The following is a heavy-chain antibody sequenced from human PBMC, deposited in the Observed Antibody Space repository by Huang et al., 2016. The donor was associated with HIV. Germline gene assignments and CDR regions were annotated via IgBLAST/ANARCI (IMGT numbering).Heavy chain of an antibody. CDR2: IFARGSTGYNPPLRATT. J-gene: IGHJ2*01. CDR3: ARFTQITDNSGLAHWYFDL. Sequence: QVQLQESGPGLVKPSETLSLNCTVSGGSIRSHHWSWSRQPPGKGFGWIVTIFARGSTGYNPPLRATTDYNPSLKSRVTISRHMSTDIFSLRLTSVTAADTAIYYCARFTQITDNSGLAHWYFDLWGRGTLVTVSS. D-gene: IGHD3-22*01. V-gene: IGHV4-59*11. CDR1: GGSIRSHH.